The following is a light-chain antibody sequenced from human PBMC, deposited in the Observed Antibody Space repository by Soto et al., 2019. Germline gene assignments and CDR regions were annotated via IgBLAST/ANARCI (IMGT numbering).Light chain of an antibody. CDR2: LNSDGSH. J-gene: IGLJ3*02. Sequence: QSVLTQSPSASASLGASVKLTCTLSSGHSNYAIAWHQQQPEKGPRYLMKLNSDGSHSTGDGIPDRFSGSSSGAERYLTISSLQSEDEADYSCQTWGSGIRVFGGGTKLTVL. CDR1: SGHSNYA. CDR3: QTWGSGIRV. V-gene: IGLV4-69*01.